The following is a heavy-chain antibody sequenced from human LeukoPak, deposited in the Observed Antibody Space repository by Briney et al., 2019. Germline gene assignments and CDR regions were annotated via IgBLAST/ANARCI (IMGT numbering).Heavy chain of an antibody. V-gene: IGHV3-21*01. Sequence: PGGSLRLSCAASGFTFSSYSMNWVRQAPGKGLEGVSSISSSSSYIYYADSVKGRFTISRDNAKNSLYLQMNSLRAEDTAVYYCARAMTTVTFHFDYWGQGTLVTVSS. CDR2: ISSSSSYI. CDR3: ARAMTTVTFHFDY. CDR1: GFTFSSYS. J-gene: IGHJ4*02. D-gene: IGHD4-17*01.